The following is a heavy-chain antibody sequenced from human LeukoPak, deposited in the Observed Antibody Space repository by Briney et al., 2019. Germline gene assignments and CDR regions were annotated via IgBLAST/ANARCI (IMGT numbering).Heavy chain of an antibody. CDR1: GFTFSRYW. D-gene: IGHD3-22*01. Sequence: GGSLRLSCEASGFTFSRYWMSWVRQAPGKGLEWVANINQDGSEKNYVDSVKGRFTISRDNAKNSMYLQMNGLRAEDTGVYYCASDRDYYDSTGYLFDYWGQGTLVTVSS. J-gene: IGHJ4*02. V-gene: IGHV3-7*01. CDR2: INQDGSEK. CDR3: ASDRDYYDSTGYLFDY.